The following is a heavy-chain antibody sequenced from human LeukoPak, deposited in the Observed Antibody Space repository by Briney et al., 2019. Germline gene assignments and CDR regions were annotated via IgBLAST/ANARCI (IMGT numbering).Heavy chain of an antibody. CDR2: IYYSGST. CDR3: ARSPRIAVAGASAFDI. D-gene: IGHD6-19*01. J-gene: IGHJ3*02. Sequence: PSETLSLTCAVYGGSFSGYYRSWIRQPPGKGLEWIGYIYYSGSTNYNPSLKSRVTISVDTSKNQFSLKLSSVTAADTAVYYCARSPRIAVAGASAFDIWGQGTMVTVSS. CDR1: GGSFSGYY. V-gene: IGHV4-59*08.